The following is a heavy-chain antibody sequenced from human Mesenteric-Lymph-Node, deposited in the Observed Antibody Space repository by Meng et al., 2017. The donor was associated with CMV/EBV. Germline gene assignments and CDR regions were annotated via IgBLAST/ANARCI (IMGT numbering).Heavy chain of an antibody. CDR3: ARVFYYDSSGYYEYNWFDP. J-gene: IGHJ5*02. D-gene: IGHD3-22*01. CDR1: GGSISTSAYY. Sequence: SETLSLTCTVSGGSISTSAYYWGWIRQPPGKGLEWIGSIYYSGSPYYNPSLKSRLTISVDTSKNQFSLRLSSVTAADTAVYYCARVFYYDSSGYYEYNWFDPWGQGTLVTVSS. CDR2: IYYSGSP. V-gene: IGHV4-39*07.